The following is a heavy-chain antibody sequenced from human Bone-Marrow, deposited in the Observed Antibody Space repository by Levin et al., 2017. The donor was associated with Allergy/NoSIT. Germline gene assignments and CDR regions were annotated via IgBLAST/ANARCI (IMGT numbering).Heavy chain of an antibody. CDR1: GFTFNDAW. J-gene: IGHJ4*02. D-gene: IGHD3-10*01. Sequence: RSGGSLRLSCAASGFTFNDAWMTWARQAPGKGLEWVGRIKPKTDGGTTDYAAPVKGRFTISRDDSKSMLYLQMDSLKTEDTAVYYCTRGHYGNWGQGTLVTVSS. V-gene: IGHV3-15*05. CDR3: TRGHYGN. CDR2: IKPKTDGGTT.